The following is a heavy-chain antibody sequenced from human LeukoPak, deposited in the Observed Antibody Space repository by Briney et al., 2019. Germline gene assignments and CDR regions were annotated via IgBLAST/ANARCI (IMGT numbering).Heavy chain of an antibody. D-gene: IGHD5-12*01. V-gene: IGHV4-59*01. J-gene: IGHJ3*02. CDR1: DDSISSYY. CDR2: IYYSGST. Sequence: SETLSLTCTVSDDSISSYYWSWIRQPPGKGLEWIGYIYYSGSTNYNPSLKSRVTISVDTSKNQFSLKLSSVTAADTAVYYCARLTSVATMALDIWGQGTMVTVSS. CDR3: ARLTSVATMALDI.